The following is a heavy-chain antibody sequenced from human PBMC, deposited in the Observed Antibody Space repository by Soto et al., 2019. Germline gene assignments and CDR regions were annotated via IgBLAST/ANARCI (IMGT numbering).Heavy chain of an antibody. CDR1: GGSISSYY. CDR2: IYYSGST. Sequence: SETLSLTCTVSGGSISSYYWSWIRQPPGKGLEWIGYIYYSGSTNYNPSLKSRVTISVDTSKNQFSLKLSSVTAEDTAVYYCASLMVRGVMWLDYWGQGTLVTVSS. D-gene: IGHD3-10*01. CDR3: ASLMVRGVMWLDY. J-gene: IGHJ4*02. V-gene: IGHV4-59*12.